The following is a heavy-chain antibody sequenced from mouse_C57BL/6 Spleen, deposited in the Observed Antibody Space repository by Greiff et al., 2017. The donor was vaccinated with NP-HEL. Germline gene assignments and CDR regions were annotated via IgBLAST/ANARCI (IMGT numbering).Heavy chain of an antibody. V-gene: IGHV5-17*01. CDR1: GFTFSDYG. Sequence: EVMLVESGGGLVKPGGSLKLSCAASGFTFSDYGMHWVRQAPEKGLEWVAYISSGSSTIYYADTVKGRFTISRDNAKNTLFLQMTSLRSEDTAMYYCARDYCGRGYAMDYWGQGTSVTVSS. CDR2: ISSGSSTI. D-gene: IGHD1-2*01. J-gene: IGHJ4*01. CDR3: ARDYCGRGYAMDY.